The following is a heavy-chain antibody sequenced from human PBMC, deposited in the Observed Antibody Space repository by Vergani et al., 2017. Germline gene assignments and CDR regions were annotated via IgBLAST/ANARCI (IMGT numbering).Heavy chain of an antibody. V-gene: IGHV1-69*04. J-gene: IGHJ5*02. Sequence: QVQLVQSGAEVKKPGASVKVSCKASGGTFSSYAISWVRQAPGQGLEWMGRIIPILGIANYAQKFQGRVTITADESTSTAYMELSSLRSEDTAVYYCARGYSSPSDNWFDPWGQGTLVTVSS. D-gene: IGHD5-18*01. CDR3: ARGYSSPSDNWFDP. CDR1: GGTFSSYA. CDR2: IIPILGIA.